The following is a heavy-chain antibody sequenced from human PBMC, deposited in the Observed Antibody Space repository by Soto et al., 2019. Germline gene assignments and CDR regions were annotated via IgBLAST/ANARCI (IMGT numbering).Heavy chain of an antibody. Sequence: SQTLSLTCAISGDSVSSSSVTWNWIRQSPSRGLEWLGRTYYRSKWYNDYAESVKSRITINPDTSKNQFSLHLNSVTPEDTAVYYCAKEGGNHYYYYAMDVWGQGTTVIVSS. CDR1: GDSVSSSSVT. J-gene: IGHJ6*02. CDR3: AKEGGNHYYYYAMDV. V-gene: IGHV6-1*01. CDR2: TYYRSKWYN. D-gene: IGHD1-26*01.